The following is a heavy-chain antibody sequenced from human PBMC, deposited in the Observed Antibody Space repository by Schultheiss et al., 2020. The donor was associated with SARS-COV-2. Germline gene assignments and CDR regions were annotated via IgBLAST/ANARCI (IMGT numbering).Heavy chain of an antibody. CDR2: IGTTGTTT. CDR3: ARARSGYDTFDY. D-gene: IGHD5-12*01. Sequence: GGSLRLSCSASGFTFSSYWMHWVRQAPGKGLEYVSSIGTTGTTTYYADSVKGRFTISRENAKNSLYLQMNSLRAGDTAVYFCARARSGYDTFDYWGQGTLVTVSS. V-gene: IGHV3-64*04. CDR1: GFTFSSYW. J-gene: IGHJ4*02.